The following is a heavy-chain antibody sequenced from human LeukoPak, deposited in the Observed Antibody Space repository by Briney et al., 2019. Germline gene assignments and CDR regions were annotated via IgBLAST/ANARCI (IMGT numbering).Heavy chain of an antibody. D-gene: IGHD1-26*01. V-gene: IGHV4-59*01. CDR1: DASISGYY. J-gene: IGHJ4*02. Sequence: PSETLSLTCTVSDASISGYYWSWIRKPAGKGLEWIGSIHFSGSTNYNPSLRSRVTISVDTSKNQLSLKLSSVTAADTAVYYCARDLGGIYFDYWGQGTLVTVSS. CDR2: IHFSGST. CDR3: ARDLGGIYFDY.